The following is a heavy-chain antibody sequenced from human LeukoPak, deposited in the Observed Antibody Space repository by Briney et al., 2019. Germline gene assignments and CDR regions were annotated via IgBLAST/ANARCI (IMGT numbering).Heavy chain of an antibody. Sequence: SETLSLTCTVSGGSISSSTYHWGWIRQPPGKGLEWIGSIYYSGNTYYNPSLKSGVTISVDTSKNPSCVKLRSVPAADTAVYYCARHSSPHAGSSSWYDFWGQGTLVTVSS. V-gene: IGHV4-39*01. J-gene: IGHJ5*01. CDR1: GGSISSSTYH. CDR3: ARHSSPHAGSSSWYDF. CDR2: IYYSGNT. D-gene: IGHD2-15*01.